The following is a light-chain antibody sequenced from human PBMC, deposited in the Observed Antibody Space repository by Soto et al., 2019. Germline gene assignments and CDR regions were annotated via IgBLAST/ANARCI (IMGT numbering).Light chain of an antibody. V-gene: IGLV2-14*01. J-gene: IGLJ3*02. CDR2: EVS. Sequence: QSALTQPASVSGSPGQSITISCTGSSSDVGAYRYVSWFQQHPGRAPKLIIYEVSNRPSGVSDRFSGSKSGNTASLTISGLKAEDEADYHCSSYTTPTAWGFGGGTKLTVL. CDR3: SSYTTPTAWG. CDR1: SSDVGAYRY.